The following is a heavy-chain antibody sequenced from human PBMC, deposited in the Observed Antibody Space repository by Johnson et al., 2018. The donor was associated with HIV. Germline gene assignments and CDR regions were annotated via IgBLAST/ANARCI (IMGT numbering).Heavy chain of an antibody. V-gene: IGHV3-9*01. CDR2: ISWNSGSI. J-gene: IGHJ3*02. CDR1: RFTFDDYA. D-gene: IGHD3-3*01. CDR3: ARSLRVTIFGVVIYHPGAFDI. Sequence: EVQLVESGGGLVQPGRSLRLSCAASRFTFDDYAMHWVRQAPGKGLEWVSGISWNSGSIGYADSVKGRFTISRDNAKNSLYLQMNSLRAEDTALYYCARSLRVTIFGVVIYHPGAFDIWGQGTMVTVSS.